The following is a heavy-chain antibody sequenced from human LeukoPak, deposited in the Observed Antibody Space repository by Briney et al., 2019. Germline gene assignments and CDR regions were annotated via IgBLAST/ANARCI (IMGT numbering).Heavy chain of an antibody. CDR1: GFTVSSNY. CDR2: ISGSGGRT. CDR3: AKGGTGRYFDSSGYVDS. J-gene: IGHJ4*02. V-gene: IGHV3-23*01. D-gene: IGHD3-22*01. Sequence: GGSLRLSCAASGFTVSSNYMSWVRQAPGKGLEWVSAISGSGGRTYYADSVKGRFTISRDNSKNTLSLQMNSLRAEDTAVYYCAKGGTGRYFDSSGYVDSWGQGTLVTVSS.